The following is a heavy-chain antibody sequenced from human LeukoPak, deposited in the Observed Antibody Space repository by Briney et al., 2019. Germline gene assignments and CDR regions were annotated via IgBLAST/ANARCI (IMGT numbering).Heavy chain of an antibody. Sequence: PGGSLRLSCAASGLTFSIYAMHWLRQAPGKGLEYVSFISSNGGSTYYANSVKGRFTISRDNSKNTLYLQMGSLSAEDMAVYYCARDGTDYWGQGTLVTVSS. V-gene: IGHV3-64*01. J-gene: IGHJ4*02. CDR3: ARDGTDY. D-gene: IGHD1-26*01. CDR1: GLTFSIYA. CDR2: ISSNGGST.